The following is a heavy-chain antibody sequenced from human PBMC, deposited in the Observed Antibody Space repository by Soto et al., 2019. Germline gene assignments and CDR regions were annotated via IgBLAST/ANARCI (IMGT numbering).Heavy chain of an antibody. Sequence: QVQLVQSGAEVKKPGASVKVSCKASGYTFTGYYMHWVRQAPGQGLEWMEWINPNSGGTNYAEKYQGRGTMTRDTSISTAYMELSRLRSDDTAVYYCARGDYDFWSGPNYWGQGTLVTVSS. V-gene: IGHV1-2*02. J-gene: IGHJ4*02. D-gene: IGHD3-3*01. CDR3: ARGDYDFWSGPNY. CDR2: INPNSGGT. CDR1: GYTFTGYY.